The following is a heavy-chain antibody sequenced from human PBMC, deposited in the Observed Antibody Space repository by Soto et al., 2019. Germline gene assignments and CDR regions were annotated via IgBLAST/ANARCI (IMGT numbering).Heavy chain of an antibody. CDR3: ARDSDN. CDR2: IYYSGST. CDR1: GGSISSYY. J-gene: IGHJ4*02. Sequence: QVQLQESGPGLVKPSETLSLTCTVSGGSISSYYWSWIRQPPGKGLEWIGYIYYSGSTNYNPSLKSRVTISVDTSKNQFSLKLSSVTAADTAVYYCARDSDNWGQGTLVTVSS. V-gene: IGHV4-59*12. D-gene: IGHD2-15*01.